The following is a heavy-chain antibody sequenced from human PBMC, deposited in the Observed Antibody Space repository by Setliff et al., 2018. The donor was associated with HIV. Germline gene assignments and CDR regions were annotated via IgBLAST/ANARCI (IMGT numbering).Heavy chain of an antibody. Sequence: PSETLSLTCAVYGGSFSDYSWNWIRQPPGKGLEWIGEINHSGSTNCNPSLQSRVTISVDTSKNQFSLKLSSVTAADTAVYYCARAIFGIVYYYMDVWGKGTTVTVSS. CDR3: ARAIFGIVYYYMDV. D-gene: IGHD3-3*01. CDR2: INHSGST. CDR1: GGSFSDYS. V-gene: IGHV4-34*01. J-gene: IGHJ6*03.